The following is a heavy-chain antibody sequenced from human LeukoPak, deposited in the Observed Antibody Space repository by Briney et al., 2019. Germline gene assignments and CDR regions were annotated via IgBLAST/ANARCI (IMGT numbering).Heavy chain of an antibody. CDR3: AKDPTRVPGAFDI. J-gene: IGHJ3*02. Sequence: PGGALRLSCAASGFTLSSYGMHWVRQAPGKGVGGGAFIRYDGSNKYYADSVKGRFTISRDNSKNTLYLQMNSLRAEDTAVYYCAKDPTRVPGAFDIWGQGTMVTVSS. D-gene: IGHD3-10*01. V-gene: IGHV3-30*02. CDR2: IRYDGSNK. CDR1: GFTLSSYG.